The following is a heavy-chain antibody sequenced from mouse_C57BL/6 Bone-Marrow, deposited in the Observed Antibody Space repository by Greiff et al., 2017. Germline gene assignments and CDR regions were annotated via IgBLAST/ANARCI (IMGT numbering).Heavy chain of an antibody. Sequence: VQLKQSGPELVKPGASVKIPCKASGYTFTDYNMDWVKQSHGKSLEWIGDINPNNGGTIYNQKFKGKATLTVDKSSIPAYMELRSLTAEDTAVYYCARLYYGISHNWYFDVWGTGTTVTVSS. D-gene: IGHD1-1*01. CDR2: INPNNGGT. CDR3: ARLYYGISHNWYFDV. V-gene: IGHV1-18*01. J-gene: IGHJ1*03. CDR1: GYTFTDYN.